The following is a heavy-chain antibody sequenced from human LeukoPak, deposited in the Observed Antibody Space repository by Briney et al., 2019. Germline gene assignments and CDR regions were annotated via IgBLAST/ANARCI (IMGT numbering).Heavy chain of an antibody. V-gene: IGHV5-51*01. Sequence: GESLKISCKGSGYSFTRSWIGWVRQMPGKGLEWMGVIYPGDSETRYSPSFQGQVTISADKSINIAYLQWSSLKASDTAMYYCARPQQYYYGSGSPFDYWGQGTLVTVSS. J-gene: IGHJ4*02. D-gene: IGHD3-10*01. CDR2: IYPGDSET. CDR1: GYSFTRSW. CDR3: ARPQQYYYGSGSPFDY.